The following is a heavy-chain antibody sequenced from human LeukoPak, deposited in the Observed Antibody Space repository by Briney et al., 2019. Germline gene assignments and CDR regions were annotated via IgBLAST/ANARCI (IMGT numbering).Heavy chain of an antibody. V-gene: IGHV7-4-1*02. CDR1: GGTFSSYA. Sequence: ASVKVSCKASGGTFSSYAISWVRQAPGQGLEWMGWINTNTGNPTYAQGFTGRFVFSLDTSVSTAYLQISSLKAEDTAVYYCARGYSSSWLNWFDPWGQGTLVTVSS. CDR2: INTNTGNP. D-gene: IGHD6-13*01. CDR3: ARGYSSSWLNWFDP. J-gene: IGHJ5*02.